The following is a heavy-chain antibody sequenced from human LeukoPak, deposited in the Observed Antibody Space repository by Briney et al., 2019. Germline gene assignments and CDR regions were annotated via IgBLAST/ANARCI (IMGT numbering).Heavy chain of an antibody. D-gene: IGHD3-10*01. J-gene: IGHJ4*02. Sequence: GGSLRLSCAASGFTFSSYSMNWVRQAPGKGLEWVSSISSSSYIYYADSVKGRFTISRDNAKNSLYLQMNSLRAEDTAVYYCARDLGGSGSYYNEGDYWGQGTLVTVSS. CDR1: GFTFSSYS. V-gene: IGHV3-21*01. CDR3: ARDLGGSGSYYNEGDY. CDR2: ISSSSYI.